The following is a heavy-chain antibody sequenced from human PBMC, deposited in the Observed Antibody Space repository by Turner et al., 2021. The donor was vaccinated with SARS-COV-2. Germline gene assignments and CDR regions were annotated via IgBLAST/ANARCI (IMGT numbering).Heavy chain of an antibody. V-gene: IGHV3-21*06. Sequence: EAQLVESGGGLVKPGGSLRVSCPASEFTFSSYGMNWVRQAPGKGLEWVSSSSSSSSYIYYADSLKGRFTISRNNAKNSVYLQMNSLRAEDTAVYYCAREKPGFDSSGYYPDAFDIWGQGTMVTVSS. CDR3: AREKPGFDSSGYYPDAFDI. CDR1: EFTFSSYG. J-gene: IGHJ3*02. D-gene: IGHD3-22*01. CDR2: SSSSSSYI.